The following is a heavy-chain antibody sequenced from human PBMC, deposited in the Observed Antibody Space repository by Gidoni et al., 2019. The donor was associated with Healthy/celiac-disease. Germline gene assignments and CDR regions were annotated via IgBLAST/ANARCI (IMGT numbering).Heavy chain of an antibody. CDR1: GFTFSSYA. D-gene: IGHD2-2*02. J-gene: IGHJ4*02. CDR3: ARKGYCSSTSCYTGAFDY. CDR2: ISGSGGST. V-gene: IGHV3-23*01. Sequence: EVQLLESGGGLVQPGGSLRLSCAASGFTFSSYAMSWVRQAPGKGLEWVSAISGSGGSTYYADSVKGRFTISRDNSKNTLYLQMNSLRAEDTAVYYCARKGYCSSTSCYTGAFDYWGQGTLVTASS.